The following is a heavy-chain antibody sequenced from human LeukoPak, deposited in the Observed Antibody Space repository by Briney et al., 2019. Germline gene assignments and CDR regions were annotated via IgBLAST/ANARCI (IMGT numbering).Heavy chain of an antibody. CDR1: GFTFSDYH. CDR3: PRDLGCHGFDP. V-gene: IGHV3-11*01. J-gene: IGHJ5*02. D-gene: IGHD3-10*01. CDR2: ISSSGSTI. Sequence: GGSLRLSCAVSGFTFSDYHMSWIRQAPGKGLEWISYISSSGSTIYYADSVKGRFTISRDNAKNSLYLQMNSLRAEDTAVYYCPRDLGCHGFDPWGQGTLVTVSS.